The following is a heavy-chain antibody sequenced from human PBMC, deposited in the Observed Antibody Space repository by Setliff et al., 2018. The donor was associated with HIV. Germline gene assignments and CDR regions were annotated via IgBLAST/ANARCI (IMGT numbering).Heavy chain of an antibody. D-gene: IGHD3-16*01. CDR3: ARAYRDNVWGSWRQISSWFDS. Sequence: PSENLSLTCAVYGGSFNEYYWNWIRQIPGKGLEWIGEIKHSGSTNYNESLKRRLRISVDTSKNQFSLSLNAVTAADTAVYYCARAYRDNVWGSWRQISSWFDSWGQGNLVTVSS. CDR2: IKHSGST. CDR1: GGSFNEYY. V-gene: IGHV4-34*01. J-gene: IGHJ5*01.